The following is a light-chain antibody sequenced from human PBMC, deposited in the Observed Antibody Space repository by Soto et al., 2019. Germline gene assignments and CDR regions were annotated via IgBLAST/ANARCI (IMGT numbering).Light chain of an antibody. CDR2: EDN. Sequence: LTQPPSVSGAPGQRVTISCTGSSSNIGAGYGVHWYQQLPGTAPTTVIYEDNLRPSGVPDRFSGSVDSSSNSASLTISGLKTEDEADYYCQSYDSSNHVVFGGGTKVTVL. J-gene: IGLJ2*01. V-gene: IGLV6-57*02. CDR3: QSYDSSNHVV. CDR1: SSNIGAGYG.